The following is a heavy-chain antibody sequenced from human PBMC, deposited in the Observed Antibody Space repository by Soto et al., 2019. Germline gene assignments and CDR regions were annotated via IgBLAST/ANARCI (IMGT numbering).Heavy chain of an antibody. Sequence: SETLSLTCTVSGGSVSSGSYYWSWIRQPPGKGLEWIGYIYYSGSTNYNPSLKSRVTISVDTSKNQFSLKLSSVTAADTAVYYCAREGEDDILTGYYLPDYWGQGTLVTVS. CDR2: IYYSGST. CDR1: GGSVSSGSYY. CDR3: AREGEDDILTGYYLPDY. D-gene: IGHD3-9*01. J-gene: IGHJ4*02. V-gene: IGHV4-61*01.